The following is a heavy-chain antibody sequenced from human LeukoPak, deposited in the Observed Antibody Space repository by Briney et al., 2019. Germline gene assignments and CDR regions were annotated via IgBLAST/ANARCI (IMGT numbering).Heavy chain of an antibody. CDR1: GFTFSSYS. CDR2: ISSSSSYI. Sequence: GGSLRLSCAASGFTFSSYSMNWVRQAPGKGLEWVSYISSSSSYIYYADSVKGRFTISRDNAKNSLYLQTNSLRAEDTAVYYCARDLAGEDDAFDIWGQGTMVTVSS. V-gene: IGHV3-21*01. CDR3: ARDLAGEDDAFDI. J-gene: IGHJ3*02.